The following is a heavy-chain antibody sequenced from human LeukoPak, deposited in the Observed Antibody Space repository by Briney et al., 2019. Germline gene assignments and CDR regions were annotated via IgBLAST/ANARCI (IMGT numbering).Heavy chain of an antibody. V-gene: IGHV3-74*01. CDR2: IDPDGNT. CDR1: GLAFSTYW. D-gene: IGHD2/OR15-2a*01. CDR3: ASFRNTDI. J-gene: IGHJ3*02. Sequence: GGSLRLSCSASGLAFSTYWMHWVRQAPGKGLVWVSRIDPDGNTVYADSVRGRFTVSRDNAKNTMYLQMNSLRVEDTALYYCASFRNTDIWGQGTTVTVSP.